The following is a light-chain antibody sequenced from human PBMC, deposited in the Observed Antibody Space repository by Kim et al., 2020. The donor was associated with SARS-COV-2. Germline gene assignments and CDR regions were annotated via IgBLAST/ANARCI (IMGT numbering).Light chain of an antibody. CDR1: SLRRYY. V-gene: IGLV3-19*01. J-gene: IGLJ2*01. Sequence: SSELPQDPAVSVALGQTVRITCQGDSLRRYYATWYQQKPGQAPILVIYGKNNRPSGIPDRFSGSSSGNTASLTITGTQAGDEADYYCNSRDSNDNVVFGGGTQLTVL. CDR2: GKN. CDR3: NSRDSNDNVV.